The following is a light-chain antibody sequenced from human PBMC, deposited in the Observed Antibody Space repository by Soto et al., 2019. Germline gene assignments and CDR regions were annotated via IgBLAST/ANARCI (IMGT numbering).Light chain of an antibody. CDR2: GAS. CDR1: KSISSE. V-gene: IGKV3-15*01. Sequence: EIVMTQSPATLSVSPGESATLSCRASKSISSELAWYQQKPGQPPRLLIYGASTRATGVPARFTGSGSGSDFTLTISGLQSEDFAVYYCQQGHNWPLTFCQGTRLEI. CDR3: QQGHNWPLT. J-gene: IGKJ2*01.